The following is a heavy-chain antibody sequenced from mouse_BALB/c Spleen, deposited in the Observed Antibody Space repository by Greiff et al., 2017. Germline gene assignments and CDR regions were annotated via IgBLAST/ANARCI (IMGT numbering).Heavy chain of an antibody. Sequence: VKLVESGPGLVAPSQSLSITCTVSGFSLTSYGVSWVRQPPGKGLEWLGVIWGDGSTNYHSALISGLSISKDNIKSQVFLKLNSLQTDDTATYYCAKGVYYDYDAGFAYWGQGPLVTVSA. J-gene: IGHJ3*01. D-gene: IGHD2-4*01. CDR1: GFSLTSYG. CDR3: AKGVYYDYDAGFAY. CDR2: IWGDGST. V-gene: IGHV2-3*01.